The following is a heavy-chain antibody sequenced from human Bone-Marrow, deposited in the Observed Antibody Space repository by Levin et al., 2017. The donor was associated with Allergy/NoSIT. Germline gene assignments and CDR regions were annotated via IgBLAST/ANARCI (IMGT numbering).Heavy chain of an antibody. CDR3: TRSAGSASGGFDS. J-gene: IGHJ4*02. D-gene: IGHD6-19*01. CDR1: GYIFTNYF. Sequence: GESLKISCKASGYIFTNYFIHWVRQAPGQGLEWIGIINPSGGSTFYARKFQGRVTMARDTSTSAVYMELSSLRSEDMAVYYCTRSAGSASGGFDSWGQGTLVPVSS. CDR2: INPSGGST. V-gene: IGHV1-46*01.